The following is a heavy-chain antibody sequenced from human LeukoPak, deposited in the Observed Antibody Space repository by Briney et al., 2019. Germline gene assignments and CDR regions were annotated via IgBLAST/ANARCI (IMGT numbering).Heavy chain of an antibody. CDR3: ARDNSYDSSGYYLGDDAFDI. D-gene: IGHD3-22*01. J-gene: IGHJ3*02. CDR1: GGSFSGYY. Sequence: SETLSLTCAVYGGSFSGYYWSWIRQPPGKGLEWIGEINHSGSTYYNPSLKSRVTISVDTSKNQFSLKLSSVTAADTAVYYCARDNSYDSSGYYLGDDAFDIWGQGTMVTVSS. V-gene: IGHV4-34*01. CDR2: INHSGST.